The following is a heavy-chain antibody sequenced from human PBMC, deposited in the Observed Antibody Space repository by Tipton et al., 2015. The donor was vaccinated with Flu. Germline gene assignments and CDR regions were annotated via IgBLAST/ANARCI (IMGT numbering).Heavy chain of an antibody. J-gene: IGHJ2*01. CDR1: GFTFSSYA. Sequence: SLRLSCAASGFTFSSYAMSWVRQAPGKGLEWVSAISGSGGSTYYADSVKGRFTISRDNSKNTLYLQMNSLGAEDTAVYYCARDPSPQYYDFWSGYYYNWYFDLWGRGTLVTVSS. CDR3: ARDPSPQYYDFWSGYYYNWYFDL. V-gene: IGHV3-23*01. CDR2: ISGSGGST. D-gene: IGHD3-3*01.